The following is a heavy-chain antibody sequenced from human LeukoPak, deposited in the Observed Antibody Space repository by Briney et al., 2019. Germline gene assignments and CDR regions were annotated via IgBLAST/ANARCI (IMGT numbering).Heavy chain of an antibody. D-gene: IGHD3-9*01. CDR3: ARGDILTGYSY. Sequence: LRLSCAASGFTFSDHYMDWVRQPPGKGLEWIGEIDHRGSTKYNPSLKSRVTISVDTSKNQFSLNLRSATAADTAVYYCARGDILTGYSYWGQGTLVTVSS. CDR1: GFTFSDHY. V-gene: IGHV4-34*01. CDR2: IDHRGST. J-gene: IGHJ4*02.